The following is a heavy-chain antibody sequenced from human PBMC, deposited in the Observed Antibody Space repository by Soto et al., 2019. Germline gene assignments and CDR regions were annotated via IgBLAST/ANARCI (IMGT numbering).Heavy chain of an antibody. J-gene: IGHJ4*02. CDR2: IIPMFGTS. Sequence: QVQLVQSGAEVKKPGSSVKVSCKASGGTFSGYAISWVRQAPGQGLEWMGEIIPMFGTSNYAQKFQGRVTITEDESTSTAYMELHSLRSEDTAVYYCARGSCSSTSCYKEYYFDLWGQGTLVTVSS. D-gene: IGHD2-2*02. V-gene: IGHV1-69*01. CDR3: ARGSCSSTSCYKEYYFDL. CDR1: GGTFSGYA.